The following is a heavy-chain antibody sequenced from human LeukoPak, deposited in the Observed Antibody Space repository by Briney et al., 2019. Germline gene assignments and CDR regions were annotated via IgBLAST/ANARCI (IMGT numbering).Heavy chain of an antibody. CDR1: GFTFNSYE. CDR2: ISSGATTI. V-gene: IGHV3-48*03. D-gene: IGHD3-10*01. J-gene: IGHJ3*02. Sequence: PGGSLRLSCAASGFTFNSYEFYWVRQAPGKGLEWIAYISSGATTIKYAGSVEGQFTISRDDAKKSVFLQMNSLRDDDTAIYYCGAGRQFIGAFDIWGQGTLVTVSS. CDR3: GAGRQFIGAFDI.